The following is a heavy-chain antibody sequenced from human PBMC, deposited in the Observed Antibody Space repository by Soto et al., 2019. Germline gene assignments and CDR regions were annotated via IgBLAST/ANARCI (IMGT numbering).Heavy chain of an antibody. CDR3: ARDATIVGATHGGCFYYYGMDV. Sequence: EVQLVESGGGLVQPGGSLRLSCAASGFTFSSYWMSWVRQAPGKGLEWVANIKQDGSEKYYVDSVKGRFTISRDNDKNSLFLQRNSLGAADTAVHYCARDATIVGATHGGCFYYYGMDVWGQGTTVTVSS. V-gene: IGHV3-7*01. CDR1: GFTFSSYW. J-gene: IGHJ6*02. D-gene: IGHD1-26*01. CDR2: IKQDGSEK.